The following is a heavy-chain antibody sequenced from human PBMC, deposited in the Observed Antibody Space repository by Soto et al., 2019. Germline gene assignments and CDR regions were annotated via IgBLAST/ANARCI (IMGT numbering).Heavy chain of an antibody. D-gene: IGHD3-22*01. V-gene: IGHV3-30*18. J-gene: IGHJ4*02. CDR1: GFTFSSYG. Sequence: PGGSLRLSCAASGFTFSSYGMHWVRQAPGKGLEWVAVISYDGGNKYYADSVKGRFTISRDNSKNTLYLQMNSLRAEDTAVYYCAKVYYDSSGYHLSLDYWGQGT. CDR3: AKVYYDSSGYHLSLDY. CDR2: ISYDGGNK.